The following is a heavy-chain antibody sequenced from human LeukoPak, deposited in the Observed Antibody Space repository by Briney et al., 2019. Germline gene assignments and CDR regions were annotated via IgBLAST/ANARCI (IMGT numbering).Heavy chain of an antibody. J-gene: IGHJ5*02. CDR2: INHSGST. D-gene: IGHD6-19*01. CDR1: GGSFSGYY. CDR3: AKGAGPPWFDP. V-gene: IGHV4-34*01. Sequence: PSETLSLTCAVYGGSFSGYYWSWIRQPPGKGLEWIGEINHSGSTNYNPSLKSRVTISIDTSKNQFSMKLSSVTAADTAVYYCAKGAGPPWFDPWGQGTLVTVSS.